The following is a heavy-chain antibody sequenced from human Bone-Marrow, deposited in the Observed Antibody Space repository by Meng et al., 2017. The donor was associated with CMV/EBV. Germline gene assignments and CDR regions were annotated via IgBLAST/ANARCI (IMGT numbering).Heavy chain of an antibody. CDR3: ARGEVAFDY. Sequence: MNWIRQAPGKGLEWVSYISACDTYTNYADSVKGRFTISRDNSKNTLYLQMNSLRAEDTAVYYCARGEVAFDYWGQGTLVTVSS. CDR2: ISACDTYT. D-gene: IGHD5-24*01. V-gene: IGHV3-11*06. J-gene: IGHJ4*02.